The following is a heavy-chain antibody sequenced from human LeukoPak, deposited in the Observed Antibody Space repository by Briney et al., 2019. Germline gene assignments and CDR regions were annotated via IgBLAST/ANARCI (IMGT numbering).Heavy chain of an antibody. D-gene: IGHD3-10*01. Sequence: GGSLRLSCEASGFTFSSYAMSWVRQAPGQGLEWVSAISGSGGSTYYADSVKGRFTISRDNSKNTLYLQMNSLRAEDTAVYYCAKDGLRGVINYFDYWGQGTLVTVYS. CDR3: AKDGLRGVINYFDY. V-gene: IGHV3-23*01. J-gene: IGHJ4*02. CDR2: ISGSGGST. CDR1: GFTFSSYA.